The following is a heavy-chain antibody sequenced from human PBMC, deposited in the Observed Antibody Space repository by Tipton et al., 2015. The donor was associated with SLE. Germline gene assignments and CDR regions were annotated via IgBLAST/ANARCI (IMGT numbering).Heavy chain of an antibody. CDR3: AREANGDYFFDY. CDR1: GFTFSSYG. V-gene: IGHV3-33*08. J-gene: IGHJ4*02. D-gene: IGHD4-17*01. CDR2: IWYDGSNK. Sequence: SLRLSCAASGFTFSSYGMHWVRQAPGKGLEWVAVIWYDGSNKYYADSVKGRFTISRDNAKNSLYLQMNSLRAEDTALYYCAREANGDYFFDYWGQGTLVTVSS.